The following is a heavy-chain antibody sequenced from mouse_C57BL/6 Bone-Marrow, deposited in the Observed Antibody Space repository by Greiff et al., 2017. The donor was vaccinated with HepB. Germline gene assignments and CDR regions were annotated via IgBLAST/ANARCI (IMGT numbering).Heavy chain of an antibody. V-gene: IGHV3-6*01. D-gene: IGHD3-3*01. CDR3: ASDRDQGACFAY. CDR1: GYSITSGYY. Sequence: EVKLLESGPGLVKPSQSLSLTCSVTGYSITSGYYWNWIRQFPGNKLEWMGYISYDGSNNYNPSLKNRISITRDTSKNQFFLKLNSVTTEDTATYYCASDRDQGACFAYWAQGTLVTVSA. J-gene: IGHJ3*01. CDR2: ISYDGSN.